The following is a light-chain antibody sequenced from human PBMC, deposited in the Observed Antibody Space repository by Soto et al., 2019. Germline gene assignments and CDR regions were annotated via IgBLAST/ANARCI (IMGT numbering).Light chain of an antibody. CDR3: EAWDDSLSAHYV. V-gene: IGLV1-44*01. CDR1: SSNIGSNY. CDR2: TNN. Sequence: QSVLTQPPSASGTPGQRVTISCSGSSSNIGSNYVNWYQQLPGTAPKLLIHTNNQRPSGVPDRFSGSKSGTSASLAISGLQSEDEADYYCEAWDDSLSAHYVFGTGTKVTVL. J-gene: IGLJ1*01.